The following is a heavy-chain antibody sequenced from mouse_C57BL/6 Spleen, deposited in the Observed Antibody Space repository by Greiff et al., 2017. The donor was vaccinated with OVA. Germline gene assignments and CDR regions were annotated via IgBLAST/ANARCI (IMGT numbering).Heavy chain of an antibody. Sequence: VQLQQPGAELVRPGSSVKLSCKASGYTFTSYWMHWVKQRPIQGLEWIGNIDPSDSETHYNQKFKDKATLTVDKSSSTAYMQLSSLTSEDSAVYYCARPYDYDSWFAYWGQGTLVTVSA. D-gene: IGHD2-4*01. CDR1: GYTFTSYW. CDR3: ARPYDYDSWFAY. CDR2: IDPSDSET. V-gene: IGHV1-52*01. J-gene: IGHJ3*01.